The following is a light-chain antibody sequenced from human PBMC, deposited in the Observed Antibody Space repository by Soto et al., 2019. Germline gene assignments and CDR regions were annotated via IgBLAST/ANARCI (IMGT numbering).Light chain of an antibody. J-gene: IGLJ3*02. CDR3: ETWDSNPGV. Sequence: QSVLTQSSSASASLGSSVKLTCTLSSGHSSYIIAWHQQQPGKAPRYLMKLEGSGSYNKGSGVPDRFSGSSSGADRYLTISKRQTEDEADYYCETWDSNPGVFGGGTTLPVL. CDR1: SGHSSYI. V-gene: IGLV4-60*03. CDR2: LEGSGSY.